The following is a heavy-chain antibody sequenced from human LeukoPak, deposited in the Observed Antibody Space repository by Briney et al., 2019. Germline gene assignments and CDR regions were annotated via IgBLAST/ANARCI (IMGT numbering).Heavy chain of an antibody. D-gene: IGHD3-22*01. CDR3: ARDRSSGYYFDAFDI. V-gene: IGHV3-21*01. J-gene: IGHJ3*02. Sequence: GGSLRLSCAASGFTFSSYSMNWVHQAPGKGLEWVSSISSSSSYIYYADSVKGRFTISRDNAKNSLYLQMNSLRAEDTAVYYCARDRSSGYYFDAFDIWGQGTMVTVSS. CDR2: ISSSSSYI. CDR1: GFTFSSYS.